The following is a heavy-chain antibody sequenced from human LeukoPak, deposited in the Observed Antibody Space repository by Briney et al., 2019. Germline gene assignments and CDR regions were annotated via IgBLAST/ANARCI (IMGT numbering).Heavy chain of an antibody. J-gene: IGHJ4*02. D-gene: IGHD3-22*01. CDR1: AFSDKSNY. CDR3: ARYYYDTTLYYVEEEPHGALGY. V-gene: IGHV3-74*01. Sequence: GGSLRLSCVASAFSDKSNYMSWVRQAPGKGLEWVSRIKSDGSSASYADSVKGRFTISRDNAKNTSYLRMNSLSVEDTAVYYCARYYYDTTLYYVEEEPHGALGYWGQGTLVTVSS. CDR2: IKSDGSSA.